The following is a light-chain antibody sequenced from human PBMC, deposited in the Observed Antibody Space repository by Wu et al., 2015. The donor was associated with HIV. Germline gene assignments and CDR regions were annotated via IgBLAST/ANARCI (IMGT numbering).Light chain of an antibody. CDR3: QQYSDWPPLT. CDR2: GAS. Sequence: EIVLTQSPGTLSLSPGQRATLSCRASQSVSSSYLAWYQQKPGQSPRLLIYGASTRATGIPARFSGSGSETEFTLTISSLQSEDFAVYYCQQYSDWPPLTFGGGRGGDET. J-gene: IGKJ4*01. CDR1: QSVSSSY. V-gene: IGKV3-15*01.